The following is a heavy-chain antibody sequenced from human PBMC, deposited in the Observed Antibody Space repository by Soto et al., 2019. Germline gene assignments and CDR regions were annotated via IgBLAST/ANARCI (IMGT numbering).Heavy chain of an antibody. V-gene: IGHV4-39*01. CDR3: GGLFSSGDSLFDY. J-gene: IGHJ4*02. Sequence: SETLSLTCTVSGGSISSSSYYWGWIRQPPGKGLEWIGSIYYSGSTYYNPSLKSRVTISVDTSKNQFSLKLSSVTAADTAVYYGGGLFSSGDSLFDYWGQGTLVTVSS. D-gene: IGHD3-22*01. CDR2: IYYSGST. CDR1: GGSISSSSYY.